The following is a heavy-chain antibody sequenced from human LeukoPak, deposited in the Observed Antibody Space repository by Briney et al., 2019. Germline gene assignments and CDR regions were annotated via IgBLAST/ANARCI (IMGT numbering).Heavy chain of an antibody. Sequence: PGGSLRLSCAASGFTFDDYGMSWVRQAPGKGLEWVSGINWNGGSAGYADSVKGRFTISRGNAKNSLYLQMNSLRAEDTAVYYCAKDGGYSSGWEDAFDIWGQGTMVTVSS. V-gene: IGHV3-20*04. J-gene: IGHJ3*02. D-gene: IGHD6-19*01. CDR1: GFTFDDYG. CDR2: INWNGGSA. CDR3: AKDGGYSSGWEDAFDI.